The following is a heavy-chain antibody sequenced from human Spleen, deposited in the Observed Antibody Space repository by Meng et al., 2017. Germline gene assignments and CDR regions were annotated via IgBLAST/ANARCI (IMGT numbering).Heavy chain of an antibody. D-gene: IGHD2-21*02. V-gene: IGHV4-39*07. CDR2: IYYSGST. CDR1: SGSISSFTSY. J-gene: IGHJ4*02. CDR3: ARADRRGLVVTAKFDY. Sequence: QLPPQDSVPGLVKPSETLSLTCTVSSGSISSFTSYWGWIRQSPGKGLEWIGNIYYSGSTYYNPSLKSRVIISVDTSMNQFSLKLTSVTAADAAVYYCARADRRGLVVTAKFDYWGQGTLVTVSS.